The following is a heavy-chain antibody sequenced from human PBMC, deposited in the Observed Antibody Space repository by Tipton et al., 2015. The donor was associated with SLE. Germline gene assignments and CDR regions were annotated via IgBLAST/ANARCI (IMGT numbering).Heavy chain of an antibody. J-gene: IGHJ4*02. D-gene: IGHD3-10*01. V-gene: IGHV3-53*05. Sequence: SLRLSCAASGFTFTNAWMSWVRQAPGKGPEWVSVLYSGGATSYADSVRGRFTVSRDNSKNTLYLQMNSLRPEDTAVYYCAKIPYYYGSGSYYNDDFWGQGTLVTVSS. CDR1: GFTFTNAW. CDR3: AKIPYYYGSGSYYNDDF. CDR2: LYSGGAT.